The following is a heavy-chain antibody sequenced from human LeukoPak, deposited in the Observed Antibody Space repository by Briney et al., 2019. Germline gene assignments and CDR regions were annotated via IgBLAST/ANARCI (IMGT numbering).Heavy chain of an antibody. D-gene: IGHD6-13*01. CDR1: VFTFSNYD. J-gene: IGHJ4*02. CDR2: ISYDGSNK. Sequence: GMSLRLFCAASVFTFSNYDMHWVRQAPAKGLEWGAVISYDGSNKYYADSVKGRFTISRDNSKNTLYLQMNSLRAEDTAVYYCARQNIAAAVTWDYWGQGTLVTVSS. CDR3: ARQNIAAAVTWDY. V-gene: IGHV3-30*04.